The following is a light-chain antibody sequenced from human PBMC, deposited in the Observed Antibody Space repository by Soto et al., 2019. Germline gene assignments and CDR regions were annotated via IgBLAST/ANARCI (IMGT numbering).Light chain of an antibody. CDR1: QSISSW. Sequence: DIQMTQSPSTLSASVGDRVTITCRASQSISSWLAWYQQEQGKAPKLLIYDASSLESGVPSRFSGSGSGTEFTLTISSLQPDDFATYYCQQYNSYPWTFGQGTKVDIK. CDR3: QQYNSYPWT. CDR2: DAS. V-gene: IGKV1-5*01. J-gene: IGKJ1*01.